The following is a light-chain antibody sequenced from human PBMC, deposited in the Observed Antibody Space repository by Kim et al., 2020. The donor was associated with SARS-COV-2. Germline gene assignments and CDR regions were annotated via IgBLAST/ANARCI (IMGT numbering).Light chain of an antibody. CDR2: GSI. CDR1: SSNIGNNS. V-gene: IGLV1-51*01. CDR3: ASWESSLSAGV. Sequence: GQHVTISCSGNSSNIGNNSVSWYLQLPRTAPNLLIYGSIYRPSGIPDRFSCSKSCTSATLGIAGLQTGDEADYYCASWESSLSAGVFGTGTKVTVL. J-gene: IGLJ1*01.